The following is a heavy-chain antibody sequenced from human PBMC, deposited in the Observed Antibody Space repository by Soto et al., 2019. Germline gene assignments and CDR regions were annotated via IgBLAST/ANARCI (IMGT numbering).Heavy chain of an antibody. CDR2: IIPILGIA. D-gene: IGHD4-4*01. V-gene: IGHV1-69*08. Sequence: QVQLVQSGAEVKKPGSSVKVSCKASGGTFSSYTISWVRQAPGQGLEWMGRIIPILGIANYAQKFQGRVTITADKSTSTAYMELSSLRSEDTAVYYCARDGRAGYSVLDYWGQGTLVTVSS. CDR3: ARDGRAGYSVLDY. CDR1: GGTFSSYT. J-gene: IGHJ4*02.